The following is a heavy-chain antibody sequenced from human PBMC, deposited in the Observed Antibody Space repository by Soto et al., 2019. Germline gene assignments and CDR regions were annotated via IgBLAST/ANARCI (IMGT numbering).Heavy chain of an antibody. J-gene: IGHJ2*01. Sequence: QVQLVQSGAEVKKPGASVKVSCKASGYTFTSYDINWVRQATGQGLEWMGWMNPNSGNTGYAQKFQGRVTMTRVTMTRNTSISTAYMELSSLRSEDTAVYYCARDKAGYFDLWGRGTLVTVSS. V-gene: IGHV1-8*01. CDR2: MNPNSGNT. CDR3: ARDKAGYFDL. CDR1: GYTFTSYD.